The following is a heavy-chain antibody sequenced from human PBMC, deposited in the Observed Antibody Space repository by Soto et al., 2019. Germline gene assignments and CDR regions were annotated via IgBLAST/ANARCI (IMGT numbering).Heavy chain of an antibody. CDR1: GGSISSYY. CDR2: IYYSGST. V-gene: IGHV4-59*01. CDR3: ARERIAVAGTTEMAYFNY. J-gene: IGHJ4*02. Sequence: SETLSLTCTVSGGSISSYYWSWIRQPPGKGLEWIGYIYYSGSTNYNPSLKSRVTISVDTSKNQFSLKLSSVTAADTAVYYCARERIAVAGTTEMAYFNYWGQGTLVTVSS. D-gene: IGHD6-19*01.